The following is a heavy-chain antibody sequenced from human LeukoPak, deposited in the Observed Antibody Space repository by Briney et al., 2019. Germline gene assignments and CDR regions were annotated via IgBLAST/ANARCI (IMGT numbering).Heavy chain of an antibody. J-gene: IGHJ4*02. D-gene: IGHD3-10*01. CDR2: IGSDNKS. V-gene: IGHV3-23*05. CDR3: ARGEGAELGY. Sequence: GGSLRLSCEASGFXFSAYAMTWVRQAPGKGLEWVSCIGSDNKSHYSESVKGRFAISRDNSKSIVFLQLNSLRAEDTALYYCARGEGAELGYWGQGTVVTVSS. CDR1: GFXFSAYA.